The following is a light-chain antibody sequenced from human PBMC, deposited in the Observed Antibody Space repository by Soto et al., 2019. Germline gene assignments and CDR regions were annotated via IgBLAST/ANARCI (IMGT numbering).Light chain of an antibody. V-gene: IGLV2-14*01. CDR2: QAS. CDR1: STDFVGYYY. CDR3: SSYLGSYNSCV. J-gene: IGLJ1*01. Sequence: QSALTQPASVSGSPGQSITISCTGTSTDFVGYYYVSWYQHHPGKAPKLMIYQASNRPSGVSNRFSGSKSGNTASLTISGLQQEDDDDDYCSSYLGSYNSCVFGAGTKVTVL.